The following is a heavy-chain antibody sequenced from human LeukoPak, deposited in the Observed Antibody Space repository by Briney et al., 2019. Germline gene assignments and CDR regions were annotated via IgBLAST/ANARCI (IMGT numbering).Heavy chain of an antibody. J-gene: IGHJ4*02. CDR2: INPNSGGT. CDR3: ARELNYDSSGYYFDY. V-gene: IGHV1-2*02. Sequence: ASVRVSCKASGYTFTGYFMHWVRQAPGQGLEWMGWINPNSGGTNYAQKFQGRVTMTRDTSISTAYMELSRLRSDDTAVYYCARELNYDSSGYYFDYWGQGTLVTVSS. D-gene: IGHD3-22*01. CDR1: GYTFTGYF.